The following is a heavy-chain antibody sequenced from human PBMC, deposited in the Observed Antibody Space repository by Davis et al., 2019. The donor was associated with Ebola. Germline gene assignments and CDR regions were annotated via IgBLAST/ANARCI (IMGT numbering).Heavy chain of an antibody. CDR3: ARDYSSSAGAYFDY. J-gene: IGHJ4*02. Sequence: PGGSLRLSCAASGFTFSSYGMHWVRQAPGKGLEWVAFIRYDGNNKYYADSVKGRFTISRDNAKNSLYLQMNSLRAEDTAVYYCARDYSSSAGAYFDYWGQGTLVTVSS. CDR1: GFTFSSYG. D-gene: IGHD6-6*01. CDR2: IRYDGNNK. V-gene: IGHV3-30*02.